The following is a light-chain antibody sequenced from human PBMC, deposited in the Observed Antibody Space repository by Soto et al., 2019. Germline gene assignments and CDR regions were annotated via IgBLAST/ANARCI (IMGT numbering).Light chain of an antibody. CDR3: QQYYSTLYT. J-gene: IGKJ2*01. Sequence: DIVMTQSPDSLAVSLGERATINCKSSQSVLFSSNNKNYFAWYQQKPGQPPKLLIYWASTRESGVSDRFSGSGSGADFPLTISSLHAEDVAVYYGQQYYSTLYTVGQGNKLEIK. V-gene: IGKV4-1*01. CDR1: QSVLFSSNNKNY. CDR2: WAS.